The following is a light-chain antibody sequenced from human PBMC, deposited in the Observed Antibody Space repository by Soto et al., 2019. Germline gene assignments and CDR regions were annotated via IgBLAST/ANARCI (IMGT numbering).Light chain of an antibody. CDR2: GAS. J-gene: IGKJ1*01. CDR3: QQYGSASPWT. V-gene: IGKV3-20*01. Sequence: EILMTQSPGTLSSSPGERATLSCRASQSVSSSYLAWYQQKPGQAPRLLIYGASSRATGIPDRFSGSGSGTAFTLTISRLEPEDFAVYYCQQYGSASPWTFGQGTKVDI. CDR1: QSVSSSY.